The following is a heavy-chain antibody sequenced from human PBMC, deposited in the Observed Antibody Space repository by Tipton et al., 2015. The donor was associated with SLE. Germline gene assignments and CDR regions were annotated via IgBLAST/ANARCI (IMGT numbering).Heavy chain of an antibody. CDR3: GRRGRRMVITQEIFDM. D-gene: IGHD3-22*01. V-gene: IGHV7-4-1*02. CDR1: GYSVSNHD. J-gene: IGHJ3*02. Sequence: QVQLVQSGSELKKPGASVKISCKASGYSVSNHDIIWVRQAPGQGLEWMGWINTNIGNPTYAQGFTGRFVFSLDTSVSTAYLQISSLKVEDTAVYYCGRRGRRMVITQEIFDMWGQGTMVTVSS. CDR2: INTNIGNP.